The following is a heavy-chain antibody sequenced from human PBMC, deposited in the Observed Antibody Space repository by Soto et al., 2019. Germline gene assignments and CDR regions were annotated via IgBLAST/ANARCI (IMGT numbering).Heavy chain of an antibody. CDR2: IYYSGST. D-gene: IGHD2-15*01. Sequence: QLQLQESGPGLVKPSETLSLTCTVSGGSISSSSYYWGWIRQPPGKGLEWIGSIYYSGSTYYNPSLKSRVTISVDTSKNKFSLKLSSVTAEDTAVYYCARAGDIVVVVAADWYFDLWGRGTLVTVSS. V-gene: IGHV4-39*01. J-gene: IGHJ2*01. CDR1: GGSISSSSYY. CDR3: ARAGDIVVVVAADWYFDL.